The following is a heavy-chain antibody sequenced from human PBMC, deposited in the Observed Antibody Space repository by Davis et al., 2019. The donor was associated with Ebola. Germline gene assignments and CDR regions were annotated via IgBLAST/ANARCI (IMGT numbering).Heavy chain of an antibody. J-gene: IGHJ4*02. Sequence: GESLKISCTASGFTVSSNYMSWIRQAPGKGLEWVSVIYRGGNTYYADSVKGRFTISRDNTKNTLELQMNSLRAEDTAVYYCTRGRGGSSWEVYWGQGTLVTVSS. CDR3: TRGRGGSSWEVY. D-gene: IGHD6-13*01. V-gene: IGHV3-53*01. CDR2: IYRGGNT. CDR1: GFTVSSNY.